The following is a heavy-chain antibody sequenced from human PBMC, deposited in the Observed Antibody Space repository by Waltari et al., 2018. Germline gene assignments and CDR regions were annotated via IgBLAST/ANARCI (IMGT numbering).Heavy chain of an antibody. CDR3: AKVPASVVGYFDY. V-gene: IGHV3-23*01. CDR2: ISGSGGST. J-gene: IGHJ4*02. CDR1: GFTFSSYA. D-gene: IGHD2-15*01. Sequence: EVQLLESGGGLVQPGGSLRLSCAAYGFTFSSYAMSCVRQAPGKGLEWVSAISGSGGSTSYADSVKGRFTISRDNSKNTLYLQMNSLRAEDTAVYYCAKVPASVVGYFDYWGQGTLVTVSS.